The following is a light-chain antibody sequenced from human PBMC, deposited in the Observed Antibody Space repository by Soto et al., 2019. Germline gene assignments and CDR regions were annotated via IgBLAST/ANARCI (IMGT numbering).Light chain of an antibody. J-gene: IGLJ2*01. Sequence: NFMLTQPHSVSESPGKTVTISCTRSSGNIASKYVQWYQQRPGSPPSTVIYEYYERPSGVPDRFSGAIDSSSNSASLTISGLKTEDEADYYCQSYDNYNVEFGGGTKVTVL. CDR1: SGNIASKY. CDR2: EYY. CDR3: QSYDNYNVE. V-gene: IGLV6-57*04.